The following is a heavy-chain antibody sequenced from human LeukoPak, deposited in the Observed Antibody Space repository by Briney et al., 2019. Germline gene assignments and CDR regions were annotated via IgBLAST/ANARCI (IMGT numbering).Heavy chain of an antibody. D-gene: IGHD3-10*01. CDR2: INHSGST. CDR3: ARGSGDIYGMDV. CDR1: GGSFSGYY. V-gene: IGHV4-34*01. Sequence: SETLSLTCAVYGGSFSGYYWSWIRQPPGKGLEWIGEINHSGSTNYNPSLKSRVTISVDTSKNQFSPKLSSVTAADTAVYYCARGSGDIYGMDVWGKGTTVTVSS. J-gene: IGHJ6*04.